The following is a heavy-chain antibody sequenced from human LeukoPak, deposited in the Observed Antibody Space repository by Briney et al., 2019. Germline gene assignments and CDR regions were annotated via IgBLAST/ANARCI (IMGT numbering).Heavy chain of an antibody. J-gene: IGHJ5*02. D-gene: IGHD4-11*01. Sequence: SETLSLTCTVSGGSISSGGYYWSWIRQHPGEGLEWIGYIYYSGSTYYNPSLKSRVTISVDTSKNQFSLKLSSVTAADTAVYYCARNDYSNHNWFDPWGQGTLVTVSS. V-gene: IGHV4-31*03. CDR3: ARNDYSNHNWFDP. CDR1: GGSISSGGYY. CDR2: IYYSGST.